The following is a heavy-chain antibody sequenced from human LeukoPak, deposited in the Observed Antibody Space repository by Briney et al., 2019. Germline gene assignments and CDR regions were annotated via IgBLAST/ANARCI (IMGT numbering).Heavy chain of an antibody. CDR1: GGSFSGYY. Sequence: SETLSLTCAVYGGSFSGYYWSWIRQPPGKGLEWIGEINHSGSTNYNPSLKSRVTISVDTSKNQFSLKLSSVTAADTAVYYCAREAGVKYYYGSGRYLPGYYMDVWGKGTTVTVSS. V-gene: IGHV4-34*01. D-gene: IGHD3-10*01. CDR2: INHSGST. J-gene: IGHJ6*03. CDR3: AREAGVKYYYGSGRYLPGYYMDV.